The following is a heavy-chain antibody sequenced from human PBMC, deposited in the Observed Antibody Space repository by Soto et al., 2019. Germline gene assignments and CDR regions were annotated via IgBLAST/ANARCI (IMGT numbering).Heavy chain of an antibody. D-gene: IGHD6-6*01. J-gene: IGHJ5*02. CDR1: GGSISSSNW. CDR2: IYHSGST. CDR3: ARDPVAARPRVWFDP. Sequence: QVQLQESGPGLVKPSGTLSLTCAVSGGSISSSNWWSWVRQPPGKGLEWIGEIYHSGSTNYNPSLKSRVTLSVDKSKNQFSLKLSSVTAADTAVYYCARDPVAARPRVWFDPWGQGTLVTVSS. V-gene: IGHV4-4*02.